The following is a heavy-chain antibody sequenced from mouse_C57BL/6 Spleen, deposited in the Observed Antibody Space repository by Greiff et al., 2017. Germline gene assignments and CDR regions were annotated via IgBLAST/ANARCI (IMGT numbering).Heavy chain of an antibody. CDR2: IDPETGGT. CDR3: TSRNYYAMDY. CDR1: GYTFTDYE. J-gene: IGHJ4*01. Sequence: VQLQQSGAELVRPGASVTLSCKASGYTFTDYEMHWVKQTPVHGLEWIGAIDPETGGTAYNQKFKGKAILTADKSSSTAYMELRSLTSEDSAVYYCTSRNYYAMDYWGQGTSVTVSS. V-gene: IGHV1-15*01.